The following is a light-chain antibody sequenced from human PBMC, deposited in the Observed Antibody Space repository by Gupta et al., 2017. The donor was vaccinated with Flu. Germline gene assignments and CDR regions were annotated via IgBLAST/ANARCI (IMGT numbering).Light chain of an antibody. CDR2: DVT. CDR1: SSDVGGSNY. J-gene: IGLJ1*01. Sequence: QSALTQPASVSGSPGQSITISCTGTSSDVGGSNYVSWYQQHPGKAPNLIIYDVTTRPSGVSSRFSGSKSGNTASLTISGLEAEDESDYFCSSYTSTNTFYVFGTGTKVTVL. CDR3: SSYTSTNTFYV. V-gene: IGLV2-14*01.